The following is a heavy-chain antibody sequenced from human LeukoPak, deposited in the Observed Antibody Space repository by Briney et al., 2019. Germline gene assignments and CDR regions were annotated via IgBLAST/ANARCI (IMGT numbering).Heavy chain of an antibody. CDR3: ASLWNGDHVVFDY. CDR2: TYYRSKWHN. D-gene: IGHD4-17*01. J-gene: IGHJ4*02. V-gene: IGHV6-1*01. Sequence: SQTLXLTCAVPGDSVSSSSAVWNWIRQSPSRGLEWLGRTYYRSKWHNEYAESVKSRISITSDTSKDQFSLQLNSVTPEDTAEYYCASLWNGDHVVFDYWGQGTLVTVSS. CDR1: GDSVSSSSAV.